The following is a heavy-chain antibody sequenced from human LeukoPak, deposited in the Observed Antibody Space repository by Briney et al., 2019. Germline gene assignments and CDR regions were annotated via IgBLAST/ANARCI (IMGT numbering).Heavy chain of an antibody. Sequence: GGSLRLSCAASGFSFSSYWMHWVRQAPGKGPVWVSRIDSDGSRREYADSVKGRFTISRDNAENTLYLQMNSLRAEDTAVYYCARTDGSGTYWAHWGQGTLVTVS. CDR2: IDSDGSRR. D-gene: IGHD3-10*01. CDR3: ARTDGSGTYWAH. J-gene: IGHJ4*02. V-gene: IGHV3-74*01. CDR1: GFSFSSYW.